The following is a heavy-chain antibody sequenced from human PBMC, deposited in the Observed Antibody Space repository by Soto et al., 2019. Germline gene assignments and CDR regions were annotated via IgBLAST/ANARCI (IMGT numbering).Heavy chain of an antibody. CDR2: IYHSGST. CDR3: ARAPAGEKDAFDI. D-gene: IGHD3-10*01. J-gene: IGHJ3*02. Sequence: QVQLQESGPGLVKPSGTLSLTCAVSSGSISSSNWWSWVRQPPGKGLEWIGEIYHSGSTNYNPSLKSRVTISVDKAENQFSLKLSSVTAADTAVYYCARAPAGEKDAFDIWGQGTMVTVSS. CDR1: SGSISSSNW. V-gene: IGHV4-4*02.